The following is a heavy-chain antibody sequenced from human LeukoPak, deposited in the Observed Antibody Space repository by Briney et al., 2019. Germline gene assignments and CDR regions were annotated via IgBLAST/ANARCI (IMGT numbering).Heavy chain of an antibody. CDR1: GFTVSSNY. CDR3: ARGGALYYYDSSGYYFGAGGNDY. J-gene: IGHJ4*02. V-gene: IGHV3-66*01. Sequence: GGSLRLSCAASGFTVSSNYMSWVRQAAGKGLEWVSVIYSGGRTYYADPVKGRFTISRDNSKNTLYLQMNSLRAEDTSVYYCARGGALYYYDSSGYYFGAGGNDYWGQGALVTVSS. D-gene: IGHD3-22*01. CDR2: IYSGGRT.